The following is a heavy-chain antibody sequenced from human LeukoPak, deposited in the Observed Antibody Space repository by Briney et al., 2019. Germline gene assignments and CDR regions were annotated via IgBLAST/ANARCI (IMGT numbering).Heavy chain of an antibody. CDR2: IFVSGST. Sequence: PSETLSLTCSVSGDSITRNSHYWSWIRQAAGKGLEWIGHIFVSGSTKYSPSLESRVTISLDTSKNQVSLKLSSVTAADTAVYFCARGPYSYDSSGAFDIWGQGTMVTVSS. D-gene: IGHD3-22*01. CDR3: ARGPYSYDSSGAFDI. CDR1: GDSITRNSHY. J-gene: IGHJ3*02. V-gene: IGHV4-61*09.